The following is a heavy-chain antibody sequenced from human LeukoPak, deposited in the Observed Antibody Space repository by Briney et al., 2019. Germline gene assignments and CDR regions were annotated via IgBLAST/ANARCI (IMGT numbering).Heavy chain of an antibody. Sequence: GGSLRLSCAASGFTFSSYEMNWVRQAPGKGLEWVSYISSSGSTIYYADSVKGRFTISRDNAKNSLYLQMNSLRAEDTAVYYCARAMATTTINFYYYYYMDVWGKGTTVTVSS. CDR3: ARAMATTTINFYYYYYMDV. V-gene: IGHV3-48*03. D-gene: IGHD1-1*01. J-gene: IGHJ6*03. CDR1: GFTFSSYE. CDR2: ISSSGSTI.